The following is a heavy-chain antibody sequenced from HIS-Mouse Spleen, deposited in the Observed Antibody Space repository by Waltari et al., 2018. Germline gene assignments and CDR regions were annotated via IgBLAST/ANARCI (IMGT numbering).Heavy chain of an antibody. J-gene: IGHJ2*01. Sequence: QLQLQESGPGLVTPSETLSLTCPVPGGPIRRRSYYWGWIRQPPGKGLEWIGSIYYSGSTYYNPSLKSRVTISVDTSKNQFSLKLSSVTAADTAVYYCAREIPYSSSWYDWYFDLWGRGTLVTVSS. CDR2: IYYSGST. CDR1: GGPIRRRSYY. D-gene: IGHD6-13*01. V-gene: IGHV4-39*07. CDR3: AREIPYSSSWYDWYFDL.